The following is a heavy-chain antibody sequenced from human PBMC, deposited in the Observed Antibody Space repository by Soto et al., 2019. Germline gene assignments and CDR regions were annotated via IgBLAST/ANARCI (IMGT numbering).Heavy chain of an antibody. Sequence: ASVKVSCKASGYTFTSYAMHWVRQAPGQRLEWMGWINAGNGNTKYSQKFQGRVTITRDTSASTAYMELSSLRSEDTAVYYCARGGNVVVVAADYWGQGTLVTVSS. J-gene: IGHJ4*02. D-gene: IGHD2-15*01. CDR3: ARGGNVVVVAADY. V-gene: IGHV1-3*01. CDR1: GYTFTSYA. CDR2: INAGNGNT.